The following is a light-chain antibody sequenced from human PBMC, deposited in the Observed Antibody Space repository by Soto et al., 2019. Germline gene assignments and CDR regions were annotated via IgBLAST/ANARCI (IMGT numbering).Light chain of an antibody. J-gene: IGLJ2*01. Sequence: QSALTQSASVSGSPGQSITISCTGTSSDLGSYNYVSWYQQHPGKAPKLMIYDVSSRPSGVSNRFSGSKSGNTASLTISGLQAEDEADYYCSSYTGSSTLVVFGGGTKLTVL. CDR2: DVS. CDR3: SSYTGSSTLVV. V-gene: IGLV2-14*03. CDR1: SSDLGSYNY.